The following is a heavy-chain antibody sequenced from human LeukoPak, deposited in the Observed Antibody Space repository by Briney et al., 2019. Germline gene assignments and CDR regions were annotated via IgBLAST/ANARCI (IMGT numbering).Heavy chain of an antibody. V-gene: IGHV1-69*13. J-gene: IGHJ4*02. CDR1: GGTFSSYA. Sequence: SVKVSCKASGGTFSSYAISWVRQAPGQGLEWMGGIIPIFGTANYAQKFQGRVTITADESTSTAYMELRSLKSDDTAVYYCARESNGGYGFDYWGQGTLVTVAS. CDR2: IIPIFGTA. CDR3: ARESNGGYGFDY. D-gene: IGHD5-12*01.